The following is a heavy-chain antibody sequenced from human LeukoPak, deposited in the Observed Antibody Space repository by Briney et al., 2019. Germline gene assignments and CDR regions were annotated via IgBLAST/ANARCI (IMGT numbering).Heavy chain of an antibody. CDR1: GDSISNSSYY. J-gene: IGHJ4*02. CDR3: ARVMDQQIDRSFDC. Sequence: SETLSLTCTVSGDSISNSSYYWGWIRQPPGKGLEWIGSIDYSGDTYYNPSLKSRVTISVDTSKNQFSLKVSSVTAADTAVYYCARVMDQQIDRSFDCWGQGTLVTVSS. V-gene: IGHV4-39*07. CDR2: IDYSGDT. D-gene: IGHD2-2*03.